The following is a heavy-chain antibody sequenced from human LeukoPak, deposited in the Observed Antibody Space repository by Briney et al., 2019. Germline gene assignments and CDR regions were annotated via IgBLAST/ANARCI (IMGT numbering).Heavy chain of an antibody. CDR2: MNPNSGNT. CDR3: ARDRGWGELIP. J-gene: IGHJ5*02. V-gene: IGHV1-8*01. CDR1: GYTFTNYN. Sequence: GASVKVSCKASGYTFTNYNIDWVRQATGQGPEWMGWMNPNSGNTGYAQEFQGRVTMTRDTSISTAYMELSSLRSEDTAVYYCARDRGWGELIPWGQGTLVTVSS. D-gene: IGHD1-26*01.